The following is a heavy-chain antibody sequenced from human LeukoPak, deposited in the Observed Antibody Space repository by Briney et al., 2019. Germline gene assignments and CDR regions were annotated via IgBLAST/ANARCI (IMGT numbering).Heavy chain of an antibody. CDR1: GYTFTGYY. V-gene: IGHV1-2*02. CDR3: TVDSTPYYDYWSGLRGFDY. D-gene: IGHD3-3*01. CDR2: INPDSGDT. J-gene: IGHJ4*02. Sequence: ASVKVSCKASGYTFTGYYMHWVRQAPGQGLEWMGWINPDSGDTKNAQKFQDRVTMTRDTPISTAYMELSSLRSDDTAVYYCTVDSTPYYDYWSGLRGFDYWGQGTAVTVSS.